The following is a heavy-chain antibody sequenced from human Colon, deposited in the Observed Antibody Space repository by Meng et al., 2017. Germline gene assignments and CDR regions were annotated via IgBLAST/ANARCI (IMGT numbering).Heavy chain of an antibody. D-gene: IGHD3-10*01. CDR2: ISCSGGST. V-gene: IGHV1-46*01. CDR1: GYIFTAYY. Sequence: QLQLVQSWADVKKPAASVKVSCQASGYIFTAYYVPEIRQSPGQGLEWMVMISCSGGSTSYPHKFQGRVTMTSDTSTSTVYMELSSLRSDDTAVYFCARAGSSTSPPRDYWGQGTLVTVSS. J-gene: IGHJ4*02. CDR3: ARAGSSTSPPRDY.